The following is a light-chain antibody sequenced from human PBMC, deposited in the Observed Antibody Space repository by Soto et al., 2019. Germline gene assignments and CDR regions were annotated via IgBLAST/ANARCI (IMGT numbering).Light chain of an antibody. V-gene: IGKV3-20*01. J-gene: IGKJ1*01. CDR2: GAS. Sequence: EIVLTQSPGTLSLSPGERATLSCRASQSVSSIYLAWYQQKPGQAPRLLIYGASNRATGIPDRFSGSGSGTDFTLTISRLEPEDFAVYYCQQYGSSPWTFGQGTKVEIK. CDR3: QQYGSSPWT. CDR1: QSVSSIY.